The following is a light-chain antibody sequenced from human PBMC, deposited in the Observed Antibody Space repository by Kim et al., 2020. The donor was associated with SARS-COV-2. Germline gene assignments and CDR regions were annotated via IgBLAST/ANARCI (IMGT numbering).Light chain of an antibody. CDR3: SSYAGRNTYV. CDR2: DVR. Sequence: QSALTQPRSVSGSPGQSVTISCTGTSSDVGDYNFVSWYQQHPDKAPKLMIFDVRKRPSGVPDRFSGSKSGNTASLTISGLQADDEADYYCSSYAGRNTYVFGTGNKVTVL. J-gene: IGLJ1*01. CDR1: SSDVGDYNF. V-gene: IGLV2-11*01.